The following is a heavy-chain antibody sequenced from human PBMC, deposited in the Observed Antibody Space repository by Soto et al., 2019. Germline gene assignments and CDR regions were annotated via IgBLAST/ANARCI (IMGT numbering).Heavy chain of an antibody. J-gene: IGHJ4*02. Sequence: GGSLRLSCAASGFTFSIYAMSWVRQAPGKGLEWVSTVGGSGTQTYYADSVKGRFTISRDNSKSTLYLQVNSLRAEDTAVYYCARSQWMTVSDWFDYWGQGALVTVSS. D-gene: IGHD5-12*01. CDR1: GFTFSIYA. CDR2: VGGSGTQT. V-gene: IGHV3-23*01. CDR3: ARSQWMTVSDWFDY.